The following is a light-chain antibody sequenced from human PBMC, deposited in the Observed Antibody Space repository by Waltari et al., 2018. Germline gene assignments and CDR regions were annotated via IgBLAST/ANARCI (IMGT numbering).Light chain of an antibody. CDR1: SSDVGGYTY. Sequence: QSALPQPRSVSGSPGQSVTISCTGTSSDVGGYTYVSWYQHHPGKAPKLIIYDVTKRPSGVPDRFSASKSDNTASLTISGLQAEDEADYYCCSYAGSITFWVFGGGTKLTVL. CDR2: DVT. J-gene: IGLJ3*02. V-gene: IGLV2-11*01. CDR3: CSYAGSITFWV.